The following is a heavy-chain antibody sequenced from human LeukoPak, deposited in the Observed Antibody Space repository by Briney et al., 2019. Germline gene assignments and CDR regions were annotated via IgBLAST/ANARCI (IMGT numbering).Heavy chain of an antibody. CDR1: GGSFSPYY. J-gene: IGHJ4*02. V-gene: IGHV4-34*01. CDR3: ARGGFYCGGDCYVDY. D-gene: IGHD2-21*02. Sequence: PSETLSLTCAVYGGSFSPYYWSWIRQPPGKGLEWIAEINHSGSTNYNPSLKSRVTISVDTSKNQFSLRLSSVTAADTAVYYCARGGFYCGGDCYVDYWGQGTLVTVSS. CDR2: INHSGST.